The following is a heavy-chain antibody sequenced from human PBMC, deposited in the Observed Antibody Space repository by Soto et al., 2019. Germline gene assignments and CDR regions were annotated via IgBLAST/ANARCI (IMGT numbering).Heavy chain of an antibody. J-gene: IGHJ1*01. CDR3: AKDGGYSSGWYHPEGVDFQH. CDR1: GFTFSSYA. CDR2: ISGSGGST. Sequence: HPGGSLRLSCAASGFTFSSYAMSWVRQAPGKGLEWVSAISGSGGSTYYADSVKGRFTISRDNSKNTLYLQMNSLRAEDTAVYYCAKDGGYSSGWYHPEGVDFQHWGQGTLVTVSS. D-gene: IGHD6-19*01. V-gene: IGHV3-23*01.